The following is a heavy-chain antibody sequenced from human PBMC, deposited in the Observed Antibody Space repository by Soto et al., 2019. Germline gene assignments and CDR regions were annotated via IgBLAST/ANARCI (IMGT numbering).Heavy chain of an antibody. CDR2: ISGSGGST. D-gene: IGHD6-19*01. CDR3: AKYQGLAVARARVRAEYFQH. V-gene: IGHV3-23*01. Sequence: EVQLLESGGGLVQPGGSLRLSCAASGFTFSSYAMSWVRQAPGKGLEWVSAISGSGGSTYYADSVKGRFTISRDNSKNTLYLQMNSLRAEDTAVYYCAKYQGLAVARARVRAEYFQHWGQGTLVTVSS. J-gene: IGHJ1*01. CDR1: GFTFSSYA.